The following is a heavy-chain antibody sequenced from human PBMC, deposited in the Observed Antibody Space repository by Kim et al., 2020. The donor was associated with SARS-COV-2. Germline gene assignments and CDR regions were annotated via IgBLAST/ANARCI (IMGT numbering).Heavy chain of an antibody. J-gene: IGHJ4*02. D-gene: IGHD2-8*01. CDR3: ARAPPIVLMVYAREYYFDY. CDR2: ISSSSSTI. CDR1: GFTFSSYS. Sequence: GGSLRLSCAASGFTFSSYSMNWVRQAPGKGLEWVSYISSSSSTIYYADSVKGRFTISRDNAKNSLYLQMNSLRDEDTAVYYCARAPPIVLMVYAREYYFDYWGQGTLVTVSS. V-gene: IGHV3-48*02.